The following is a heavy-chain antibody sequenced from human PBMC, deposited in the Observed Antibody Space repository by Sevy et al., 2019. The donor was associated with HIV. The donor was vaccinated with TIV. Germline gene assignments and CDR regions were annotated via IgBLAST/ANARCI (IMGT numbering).Heavy chain of an antibody. J-gene: IGHJ4*02. CDR2: ISYDGSTK. CDR1: GFTFSSYG. D-gene: IGHD6-19*01. V-gene: IGHV3-30*03. Sequence: GGSLRLSCAASGFTFSSYGMHWVRQAPGKGLEWVAVISYDGSTKYYADSVNGRFTISRDNSKNTLYLQMNSLRAEDTAVYYCAQNGGSSGWYGGYWGQGTLVTVSS. CDR3: AQNGGSSGWYGGY.